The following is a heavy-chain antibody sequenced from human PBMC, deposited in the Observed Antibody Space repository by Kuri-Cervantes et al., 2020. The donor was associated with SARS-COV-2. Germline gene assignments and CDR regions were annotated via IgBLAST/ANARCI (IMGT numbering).Heavy chain of an antibody. CDR3: ARESGSGNFDY. J-gene: IGHJ4*02. Sequence: SETLSLTCTVSGGSISSGSYYWSWIRQPAGKGLEWIGYIYTSGSTNYNPSLKSQVTISVDTSKNQFSLKLSSVTAADTAVYYCARESGSGNFDYWGQGTLVTVSS. CDR2: IYTSGST. CDR1: GGSISSGSYY. V-gene: IGHV4-61*09. D-gene: IGHD3-10*01.